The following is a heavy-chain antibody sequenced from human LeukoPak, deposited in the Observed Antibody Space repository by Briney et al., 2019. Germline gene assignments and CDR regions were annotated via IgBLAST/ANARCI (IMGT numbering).Heavy chain of an antibody. CDR3: ARDSPGSYYFDY. CDR2: INAGNGNT. Sequence: ASVKVSCKASGYTFTIYAMHWVRQAPGQRLEWMGWINAGNGNTKYSQKFQGRVTITRDTSASTAYMELSSLRSEDTAVYYCARDSPGSYYFDYWGQGTLVTVSS. J-gene: IGHJ4*02. CDR1: GYTFTIYA. V-gene: IGHV1-3*01.